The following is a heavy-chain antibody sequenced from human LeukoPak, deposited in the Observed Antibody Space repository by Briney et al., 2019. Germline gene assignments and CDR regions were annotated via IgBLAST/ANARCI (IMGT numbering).Heavy chain of an antibody. CDR1: GFTFSSYA. CDR3: AKDLQPYDYVWGNPFDY. D-gene: IGHD3-16*01. Sequence: GGSLRLSCAASGFTFSSYAMSWVRQAPGKGLEWVSAISGSDGSTYYADSVKGRFTISRDNSKNTLYLQMNSLRAEDTAVYYCAKDLQPYDYVWGNPFDYWGQGTLVTVSS. CDR2: ISGSDGST. V-gene: IGHV3-23*01. J-gene: IGHJ4*02.